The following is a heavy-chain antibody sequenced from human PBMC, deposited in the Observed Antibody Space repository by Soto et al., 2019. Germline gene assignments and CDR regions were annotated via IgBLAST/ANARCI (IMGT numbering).Heavy chain of an antibody. Sequence: PGGSLRLSCAASGFTFSSYAMTWVRQAPGKGLEWVSTISGSGGSAYYPDSVKGRFTISRDNSRNMLFLQMDSLGAEDTALYYCAKVWTYDFVGGISWYFDYWGQGILVTVSS. D-gene: IGHD3-3*01. CDR2: ISGSGGSA. V-gene: IGHV3-23*01. CDR1: GFTFSSYA. J-gene: IGHJ4*02. CDR3: AKVWTYDFVGGISWYFDY.